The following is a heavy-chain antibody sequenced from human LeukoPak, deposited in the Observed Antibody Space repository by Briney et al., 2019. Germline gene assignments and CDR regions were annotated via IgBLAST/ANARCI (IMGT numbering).Heavy chain of an antibody. CDR3: ARDVVAATPGLDY. D-gene: IGHD2-15*01. V-gene: IGHV3-30*04. CDR1: GFTFSSYA. Sequence: PGGSLRLSCAASGFTFSSYAMHWVRQAPGKGLEWVAVISYDGSNKYYADSVKGRFTISRDNAKNSLYLQMNSLRAEDTAVYYCARDVVAATPGLDYWGQGTLVTVSS. J-gene: IGHJ4*02. CDR2: ISYDGSNK.